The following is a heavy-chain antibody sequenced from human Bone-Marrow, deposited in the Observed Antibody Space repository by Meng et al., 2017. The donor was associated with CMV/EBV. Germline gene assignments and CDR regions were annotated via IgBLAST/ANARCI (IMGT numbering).Heavy chain of an antibody. D-gene: IGHD3-3*01. CDR3: ARGRVRFLEWLSAYYCDY. V-gene: IGHV4-34*01. J-gene: IGHJ4*02. CDR2: INHSGST. Sequence: GSLRLSCAASEFTFSNYWMSWVRQAPGKGLEWIGEINHSGSTNYNPSLKSRVTISVDTSKNQFSLKLSSVTAADTAVYYCARGRVRFLEWLSAYYCDYWGQGTLVTVSS. CDR1: EFTFSNYW.